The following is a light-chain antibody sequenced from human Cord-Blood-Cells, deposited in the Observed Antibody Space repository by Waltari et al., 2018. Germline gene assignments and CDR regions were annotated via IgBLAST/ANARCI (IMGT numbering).Light chain of an antibody. J-gene: IGLJ3*02. V-gene: IGLV2-11*01. CDR2: DVS. Sequence: HFALPQPPSVPGPPGQPVTLSCPATSSAVAGYNYVSWYQQHPGKAPKLMIYDVSKRHSGVPDRFSGSKSGSTASLTISGLQAEDEADYNCCSYAGSYTWVFGGGTKLTVL. CDR1: SSAVAGYNY. CDR3: CSYAGSYTWV.